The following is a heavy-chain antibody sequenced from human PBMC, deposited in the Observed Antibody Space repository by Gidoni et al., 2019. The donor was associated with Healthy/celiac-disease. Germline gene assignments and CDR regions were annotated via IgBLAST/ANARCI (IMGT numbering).Heavy chain of an antibody. J-gene: IGHJ4*02. CDR3: ARHFRGIVVVVAAGFDY. Sequence: QLQLQESGPGLVKPSEPLSLTCTVSGGSISRSSYYWGWIRQPPGKGLEWIGSIYYSGSTYYNPSLKSRVTISVDTSKNQFSLKLSSVTAADTAVYYCARHFRGIVVVVAAGFDYWGQGTLVTVSS. V-gene: IGHV4-39*01. D-gene: IGHD2-15*01. CDR2: IYYSGST. CDR1: GGSISRSSYY.